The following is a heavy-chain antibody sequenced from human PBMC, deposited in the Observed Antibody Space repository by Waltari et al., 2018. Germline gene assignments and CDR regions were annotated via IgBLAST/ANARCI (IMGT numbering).Heavy chain of an antibody. CDR3: ARDQWFAFDI. D-gene: IGHD3-22*01. Sequence: EVQLLESGGGLVQPGCSLRLSCEASGFTLSSYWLSWVRQGPGKGLEGVANIKKEGGEEYYVDSVRGRFTISRDNAKNSLFLQMNSLRPEDTAVYYCARDQWFAFDIWGQGTMVTVSS. J-gene: IGHJ3*02. CDR2: IKKEGGEE. CDR1: GFTLSSYW. V-gene: IGHV3-7*01.